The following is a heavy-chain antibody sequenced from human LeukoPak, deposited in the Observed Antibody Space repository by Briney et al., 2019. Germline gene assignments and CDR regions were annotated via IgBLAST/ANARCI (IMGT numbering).Heavy chain of an antibody. J-gene: IGHJ4*02. CDR2: TYYRSKWYN. D-gene: IGHD4-17*01. V-gene: IGHV6-1*01. CDR3: ARDWTTVTTWYYFDY. CDR1: GDSLSSNSAA. Sequence: SQTLSLTCAISGDSLSSNSAAWNWLRQSPSRGLEWLGSTYYRSKWYNDYEVSVKSQITINPDTSKNQFSLQLNSVTPEDTAVYYCARDWTTVTTWYYFDYWGQGTLVTVSS.